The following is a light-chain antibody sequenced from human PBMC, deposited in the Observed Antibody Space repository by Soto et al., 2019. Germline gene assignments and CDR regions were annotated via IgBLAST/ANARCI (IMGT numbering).Light chain of an antibody. V-gene: IGLV1-51*01. CDR3: GTWDGSLSAGV. CDR2: DNN. Sequence: QSVLTQPPSTSGTPGQRVTISCSGSSSNIGSNYVYWYQQLPGTAPKLLIYDNNERPSGIPDRFSGSKSGTSATLGITGLQTGDEADYYCGTWDGSLSAGVFGGGTKLTVL. J-gene: IGLJ2*01. CDR1: SSNIGSNY.